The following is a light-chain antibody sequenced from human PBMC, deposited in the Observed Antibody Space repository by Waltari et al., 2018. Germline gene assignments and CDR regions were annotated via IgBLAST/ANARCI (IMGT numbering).Light chain of an antibody. CDR3: QLWDSRSNHLV. V-gene: IGLV3-21*02. CDR2: EDS. J-gene: IGLJ3*02. CDR1: NIERKS. Sequence: SYVVTQPPSGSVAPGQTATITCEGDNIERKSVHWYQQKAGQAPVLVVYEDSDRPPGIPARPSGSNSGNTATLTIRRVEAGDEADYYCQLWDSRSNHLVFGGGTKLTVL.